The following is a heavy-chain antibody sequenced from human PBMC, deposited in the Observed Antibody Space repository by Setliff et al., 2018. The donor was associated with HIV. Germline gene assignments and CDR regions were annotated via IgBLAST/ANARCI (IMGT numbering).Heavy chain of an antibody. CDR2: INHSGST. V-gene: IGHV4-34*01. D-gene: IGHD3-10*01. Sequence: SETLSLTCAVYGGSFSDYFWTWIRQPPGKGLEWIGEINHSGSTNYNPSLKSRVTISVDTSKNQISLKLTSVTAADTAVYYCARHRGSSSGGPGEIDYWGQGMLVTVSS. CDR3: ARHRGSSSGGPGEIDY. CDR1: GGSFSDYF. J-gene: IGHJ4*02.